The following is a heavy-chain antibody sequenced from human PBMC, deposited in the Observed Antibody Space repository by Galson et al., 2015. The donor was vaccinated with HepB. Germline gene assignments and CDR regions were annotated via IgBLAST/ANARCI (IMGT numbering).Heavy chain of an antibody. J-gene: IGHJ6*02. V-gene: IGHV4-39*07. CDR1: GGSVSSSSHY. CDR2: IYYSGSS. Sequence: SETLSLTCTVSGGSVSSSSHYWGWIRQPPGRGLEWIGTIYYSGSSYFNPSLKSRVTMSVDMSKNQFSLKLSSVSAADTAIYYCARETVYCSSASCYLRSLRAFYYYYGLDVWGQGTTVTVSS. CDR3: ARETVYCSSASCYLRSLRAFYYYYGLDV. D-gene: IGHD2-2*01.